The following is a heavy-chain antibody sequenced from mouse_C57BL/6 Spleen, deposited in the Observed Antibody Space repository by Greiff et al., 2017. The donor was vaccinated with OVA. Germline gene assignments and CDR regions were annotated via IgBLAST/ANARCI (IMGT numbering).Heavy chain of an antibody. CDR1: GYTFTSYW. V-gene: IGHV1-64*01. CDR2: IHPNSGST. Sequence: VQLQQPGAELVKPGASVKLSCKASGYTFTSYWMHWVKQRPGQGLEWIGMIHPNSGSTNYNEKFKSKATLTVDKSSSTAYIQLSSLTSEDSAVYYCARKEYFDVWGTGTTVTVSS. CDR3: ARKEYFDV. J-gene: IGHJ1*03.